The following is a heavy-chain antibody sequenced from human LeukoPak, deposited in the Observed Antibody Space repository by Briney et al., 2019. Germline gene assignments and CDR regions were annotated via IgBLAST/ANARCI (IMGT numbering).Heavy chain of an antibody. V-gene: IGHV3-9*01. CDR1: GFTLGDYA. J-gene: IGHJ4*02. Sequence: GGSLRLSCAASGFTLGDYAMHWVRQVPGKGLEWVSGISFNSDNIDYADSVKGRFTISRDNANNSLHLQMNSLRVEDTAWYYCAKAKGFAAMYYFDYWGQGALVTVSS. D-gene: IGHD3-10*01. CDR3: AKAKGFAAMYYFDY. CDR2: ISFNSDNI.